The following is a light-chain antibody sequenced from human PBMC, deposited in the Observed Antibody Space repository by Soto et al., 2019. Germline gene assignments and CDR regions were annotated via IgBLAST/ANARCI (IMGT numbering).Light chain of an antibody. J-gene: IGKJ2*01. CDR3: HHYGSSLPDT. CDR2: RAS. Sequence: VLTQSPGTMSLSPGERGTLSCRASQSISSKFVAWYQQKPGQAPRLLIFRASKRATGIPARFSGSASETDSVKDSGSGTDFTLTIIRLEPKDWAVNYCHHYGSSLPDTFGQGAKLEIK. CDR1: QSISSKF. V-gene: IGKV3-20*01.